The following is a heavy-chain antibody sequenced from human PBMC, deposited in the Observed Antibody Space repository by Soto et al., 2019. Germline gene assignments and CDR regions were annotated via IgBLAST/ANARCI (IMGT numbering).Heavy chain of an antibody. CDR2: ISSSSSYI. J-gene: IGHJ4*02. CDR3: ARASSSSWYYLDY. V-gene: IGHV3-21*01. D-gene: IGHD6-13*01. Sequence: EVQLVESGGGLVKPGGSLRLSCAASGFTFSSYSMNWVRQAPGKGLEWVSSISSSSSYIYYADSVKGRFTISRDNAKNSLYLQINSLRAEDTAVYYCARASSSSWYYLDYWGQGTLVTVSS. CDR1: GFTFSSYS.